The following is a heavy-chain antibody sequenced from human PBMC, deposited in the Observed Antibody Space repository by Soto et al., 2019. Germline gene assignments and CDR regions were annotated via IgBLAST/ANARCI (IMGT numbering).Heavy chain of an antibody. D-gene: IGHD6-13*01. V-gene: IGHV4-4*02. CDR2: IYHSGST. J-gene: IGHJ5*02. CDR3: ARGAAAGTASWFDP. Sequence: SETLSLTCAVSSGSISSSNWWSWVRQPPGKGLEWIGEIYHSGSTNYNPSLKSRVTISVDKSKNQFSLKLSSVTAADTAVYYCARGAAAGTASWFDPWGQGTLVTVSS. CDR1: SGSISSSNW.